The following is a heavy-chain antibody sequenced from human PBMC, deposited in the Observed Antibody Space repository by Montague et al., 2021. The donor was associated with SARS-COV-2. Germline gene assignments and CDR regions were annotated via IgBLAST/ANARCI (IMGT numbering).Heavy chain of an antibody. CDR2: FYSVGST. CDR1: GASVGSSD. V-gene: IGHV4-59*02. J-gene: IGHJ3*02. D-gene: IGHD1-14*01. CDR3: ARETMTADAFDI. Sequence: SETLSLTCTVSGASVGSSDWGWIRQSPGKVLEWIGYFYSVGSTDYNPSLKSRATISRDTSKNQFSLKVRSVTAADTAVYYCARETMTADAFDIWGQGTMVTVSS.